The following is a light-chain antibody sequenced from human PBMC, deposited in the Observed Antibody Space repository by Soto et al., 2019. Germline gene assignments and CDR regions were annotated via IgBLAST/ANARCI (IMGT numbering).Light chain of an antibody. CDR2: EVS. J-gene: IGLJ1*01. Sequence: QSALTQPASVSGSPGQSITISCTGTSSDVGGYNYVSWYQQHPGKAPKLMIYEVSNRPSGVSNRFSGSKSGNTASLTISGLQAEDEADYYCSSYADNYFYVFGGGTKLTVL. CDR3: SSYADNYFYV. CDR1: SSDVGGYNY. V-gene: IGLV2-14*01.